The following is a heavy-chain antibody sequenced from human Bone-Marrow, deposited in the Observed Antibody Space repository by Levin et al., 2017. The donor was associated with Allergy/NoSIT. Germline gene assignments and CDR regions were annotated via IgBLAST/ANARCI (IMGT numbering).Heavy chain of an antibody. J-gene: IGHJ5*02. D-gene: IGHD3-3*01. CDR1: GYTFTSYA. Sequence: ASVKVSCKASGYTFTSYALNWVRQAPGQGLEYLGWINPKTGSPTYAQAFTGRFVFSSDTSISTAYLQIDSLQPEDSAVYYCVPSLLFSYYGDYYVGWFDPWGQGTLITVSS. V-gene: IGHV7-4-1*01. CDR2: INPKTGSP. CDR3: VPSLLFSYYGDYYVGWFDP.